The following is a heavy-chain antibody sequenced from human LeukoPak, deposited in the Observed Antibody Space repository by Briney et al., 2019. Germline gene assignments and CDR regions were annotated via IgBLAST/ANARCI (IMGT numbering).Heavy chain of an antibody. J-gene: IGHJ1*01. CDR3: ARPSIAAAGPGAYFQH. V-gene: IGHV5-51*01. D-gene: IGHD6-13*01. Sequence: GESLKISCKGSGYSFTSYWIGWVRQMPGKGLERMGIIYPGDSDTRYSPSFQGQVTFSADKSISTAYLQWSSLKASDTAMYYCARPSIAAAGPGAYFQHWGQGTLVTVSS. CDR2: IYPGDSDT. CDR1: GYSFTSYW.